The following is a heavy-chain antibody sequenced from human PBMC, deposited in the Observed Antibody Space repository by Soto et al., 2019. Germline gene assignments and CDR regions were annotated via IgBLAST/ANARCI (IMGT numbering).Heavy chain of an antibody. CDR3: ASNYGGNPGFDY. V-gene: IGHV4-30-2*01. D-gene: IGHD4-17*01. CDR2: IYHSGST. Sequence: SETLSLTYAVSGGSISSGGYSWSWIRQPPGKGLEWIGYIYHSGSTYYNRSLKSRVTISVDRSKNQFSLKLSSVTAADTAVYYCASNYGGNPGFDYSGHVTLGTDS. CDR1: GGSISSGGYS. J-gene: IGHJ4*01.